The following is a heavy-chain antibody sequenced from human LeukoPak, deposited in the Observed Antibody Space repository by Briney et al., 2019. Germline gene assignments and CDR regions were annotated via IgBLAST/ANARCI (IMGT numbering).Heavy chain of an antibody. V-gene: IGHV3-74*01. D-gene: IGHD3-10*01. J-gene: IGHJ5*02. Sequence: GGSLRLSCAASGFTFSSYWMHWVRQAPGKGLVWVSRINRDGSITGYADSVKGRFTISRDNAKNTLYLQMNSLRAEDTAVYYCARVGRGYGSGSRFDPWGQGTLVTVSS. CDR1: GFTFSSYW. CDR3: ARVGRGYGSGSRFDP. CDR2: INRDGSIT.